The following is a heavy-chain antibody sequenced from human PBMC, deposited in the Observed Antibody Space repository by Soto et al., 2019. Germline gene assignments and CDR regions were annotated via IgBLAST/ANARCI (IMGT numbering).Heavy chain of an antibody. Sequence: SETLSLTCTVYGGSFSGYYWSWIRQHPGKGLEWIGYIYPSGSTYYNPSLRSRVTISIDTSTNQFSLYLSSVTAAGTAVYYCARGRISGSYLADYWGQGTQVTVSS. D-gene: IGHD1-20*01. CDR3: ARGRISGSYLADY. CDR2: IYPSGST. J-gene: IGHJ4*02. CDR1: GGSFSGYY. V-gene: IGHV4-31*03.